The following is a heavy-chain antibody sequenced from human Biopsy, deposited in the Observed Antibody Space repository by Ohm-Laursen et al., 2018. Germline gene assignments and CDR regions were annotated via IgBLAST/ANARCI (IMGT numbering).Heavy chain of an antibody. J-gene: IGHJ4*02. D-gene: IGHD3-3*01. CDR2: IYYSGNT. CDR1: GGSISDSTYH. CDR3: ARQVDFWSGYVDY. Sequence: SDTLSLTCTVSGGSISDSTYHWGWIRQSPGKGLEWIGNIYYSGNTDYSSSLKSRVTISVDTSNNHFYLKLRSVTAADTAVYYCARQVDFWSGYVDYWGQGTLVAVSS. V-gene: IGHV4-39*01.